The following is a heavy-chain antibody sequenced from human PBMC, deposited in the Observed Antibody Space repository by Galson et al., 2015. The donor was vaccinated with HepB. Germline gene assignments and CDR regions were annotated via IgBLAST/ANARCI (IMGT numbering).Heavy chain of an antibody. Sequence: SLRLSCAASGFTFSSCAMSWVRQAPGKGLEWVSAISGSGGSTYYADSVKGRFTISRDNSKNTLYLQMNSLRAEDTAVYYCARGYCSSTSCSHFDYWGQGTLVTVSS. J-gene: IGHJ4*02. CDR2: ISGSGGST. CDR1: GFTFSSCA. CDR3: ARGYCSSTSCSHFDY. V-gene: IGHV3-23*01. D-gene: IGHD2-2*01.